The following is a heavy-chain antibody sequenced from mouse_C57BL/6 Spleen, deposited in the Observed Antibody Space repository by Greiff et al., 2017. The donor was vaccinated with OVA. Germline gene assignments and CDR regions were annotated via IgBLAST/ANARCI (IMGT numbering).Heavy chain of an antibody. J-gene: IGHJ2*01. V-gene: IGHV1-26*01. D-gene: IGHD4-1*01. CDR3: AEGLGP. CDR1: GYTFTDYY. Sequence: EVQLQQSGPELVKPGASVKISCKASGYTFTDYYMNWVKQSHGKSLEWIGDINPNNGGTSYNQKFKGKATLTVDKSSSTAYMELRSLTSEDSAVYYCAEGLGPWGQGTTLTVSS. CDR2: INPNNGGT.